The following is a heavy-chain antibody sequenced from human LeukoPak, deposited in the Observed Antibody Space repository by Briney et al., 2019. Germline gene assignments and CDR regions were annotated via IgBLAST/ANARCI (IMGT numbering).Heavy chain of an antibody. Sequence: EASVKVSCKASGYTFTGYYIHWVRQAPGQGLEWMGWINPNSGGTNYAQKFQGRVTMTRDTSVSTAYMELSRLRSDDMAVYYCATSKSGYSGYDPFDYWGQGTLVTVSS. CDR2: INPNSGGT. D-gene: IGHD5-12*01. V-gene: IGHV1-2*02. J-gene: IGHJ4*02. CDR1: GYTFTGYY. CDR3: ATSKSGYSGYDPFDY.